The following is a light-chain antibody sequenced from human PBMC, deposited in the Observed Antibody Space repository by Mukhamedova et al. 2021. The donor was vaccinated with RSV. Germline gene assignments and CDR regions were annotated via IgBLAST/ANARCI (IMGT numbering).Light chain of an antibody. Sequence: LQQRPGQPPRLLIYKISNRFSGVPARFSGSGAGTDFTLKISRVEAEDVGVYYCMQATQFLVGLDTFGQGTKLEIK. J-gene: IGKJ2*01. CDR3: MQATQFLVGLDT. V-gene: IGKV2-24*01. CDR2: KIS.